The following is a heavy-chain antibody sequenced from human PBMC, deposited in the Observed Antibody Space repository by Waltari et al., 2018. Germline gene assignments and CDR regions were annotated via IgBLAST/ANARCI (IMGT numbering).Heavy chain of an antibody. CDR2: INHSGST. J-gene: IGHJ5*02. Sequence: QVQLQQWGAGLLKPSETLSLTCAVYGGSFSGYYWSWIRQPPGKGLEWIGEINHSGSTNYNPSLKSRVTRSVDTSKNQFSRKLSSVTAADTAVYYCARDLMEGVRFLEWLFPGDPWGQGTLVTVSS. CDR3: ARDLMEGVRFLEWLFPGDP. V-gene: IGHV4-34*01. CDR1: GGSFSGYY. D-gene: IGHD3-3*01.